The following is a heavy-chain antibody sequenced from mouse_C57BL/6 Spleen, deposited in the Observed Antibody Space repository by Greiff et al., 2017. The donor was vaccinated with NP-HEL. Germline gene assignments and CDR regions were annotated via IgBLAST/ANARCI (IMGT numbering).Heavy chain of an antibody. Sequence: EVKLMESGPELVKPGASVKMSCKASGYTFTDYNMHWVKQSHGKSLEWIGYINPNNGGTSYNQKFKGKATLTVNKSSSTAYMELRSLTSEDSAVYYCARREILRFFDYWGQGTTLTVSS. D-gene: IGHD1-1*01. CDR3: ARREILRFFDY. CDR2: INPNNGGT. V-gene: IGHV1-22*01. J-gene: IGHJ2*01. CDR1: GYTFTDYN.